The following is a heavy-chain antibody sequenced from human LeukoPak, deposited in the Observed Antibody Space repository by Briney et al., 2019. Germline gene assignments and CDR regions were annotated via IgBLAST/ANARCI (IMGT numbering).Heavy chain of an antibody. Sequence: PGGSLRLSCAASGFTFSSYAMSWVRQAPGKGLEWVSSISKGVGSTFYADSVKGRFTISRDNSKNTLYLQMNSLRAEDTAVYYCAKRDSSGSYYFDRWGQGTRVTVSS. D-gene: IGHD6-19*01. CDR1: GFTFSSYA. CDR2: ISKGVGST. CDR3: AKRDSSGSYYFDR. V-gene: IGHV3-23*01. J-gene: IGHJ4*02.